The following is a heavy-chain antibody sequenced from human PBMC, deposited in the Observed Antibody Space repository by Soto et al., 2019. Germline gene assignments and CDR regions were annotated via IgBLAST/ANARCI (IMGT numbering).Heavy chain of an antibody. Sequence: HPGVSLRLSCAASGFTFGSYAMSWVGQAPGKGLEWVSAISGSGGSTYYADSVKGRFTISRDNSKNTLYLQMNSLRAEDTAVYYCAKGLEYSGVTGFDPWGQRTLVTVSS. CDR1: GFTFGSYA. CDR2: ISGSGGST. J-gene: IGHJ5*02. D-gene: IGHD6-6*01. CDR3: AKGLEYSGVTGFDP. V-gene: IGHV3-23*01.